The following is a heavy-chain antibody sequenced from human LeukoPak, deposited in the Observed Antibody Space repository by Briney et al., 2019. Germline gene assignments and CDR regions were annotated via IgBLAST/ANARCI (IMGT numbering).Heavy chain of an antibody. V-gene: IGHV1-18*01. CDR3: ARAIGYDRLTAFDS. CDR2: IGPFNDHT. J-gene: IGHJ4*02. Sequence: ASVQVSCQASRYKLNSYGISWVRQAPGQGLQWMGWIGPFNDHTNYAQNFQGRVTMTTDTSTSTAYMELKSLTSHDTAIYYCARAIGYDRLTAFDSWGQGTLVTVSS. CDR1: RYKLNSYG. D-gene: IGHD3-9*01.